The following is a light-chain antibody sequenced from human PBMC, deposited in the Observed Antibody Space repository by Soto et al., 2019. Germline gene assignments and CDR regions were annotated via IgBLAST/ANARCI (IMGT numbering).Light chain of an antibody. CDR1: QSVSNSY. J-gene: IGKJ2*01. CDR3: QQYVTSPRT. V-gene: IGKV3-20*01. Sequence: EIVLTQSPGTLSLSPGERATLSCRASQSVSNSYLAWYQHKPGQAPRLLIYGASRRATGIPDRFSGSGSGTDFPLAISRLEPEYFAVYCCQQYVTSPRTFGQGTNLEIK. CDR2: GAS.